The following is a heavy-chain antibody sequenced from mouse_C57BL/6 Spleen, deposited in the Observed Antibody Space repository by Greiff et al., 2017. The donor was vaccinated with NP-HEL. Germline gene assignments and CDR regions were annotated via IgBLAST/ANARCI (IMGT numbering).Heavy chain of an antibody. CDR3: ARHEEGGYYDYGKYYFDY. Sequence: QVQLKQSGAELVKPGASVKLSCKASGYTFTEYTIHWVKQRSGQGLEWIGWFYPGSGSIKYNEKFKDKATLTADKSSSTVYMELSRLTSEDSAVYFCARHEEGGYYDYGKYYFDYWGQGTTLTVSS. CDR2: FYPGSGSI. CDR1: GYTFTEYT. V-gene: IGHV1-62-2*01. D-gene: IGHD2-4*01. J-gene: IGHJ2*01.